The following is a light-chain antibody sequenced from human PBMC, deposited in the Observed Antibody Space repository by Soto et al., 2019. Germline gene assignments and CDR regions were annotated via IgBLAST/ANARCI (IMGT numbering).Light chain of an antibody. V-gene: IGLV2-14*01. Sequence: QSVLTQPASVSGSPGQSITISCTGTSSDVGGYNYVSWYQQHPGKAPKLMIYEVSYRPSGISNRFSGSKSGNTASLTISWLHAEDEADYYCTSYTSSSANWVFGGGTKLTVL. CDR1: SSDVGGYNY. CDR2: EVS. J-gene: IGLJ3*02. CDR3: TSYTSSSANWV.